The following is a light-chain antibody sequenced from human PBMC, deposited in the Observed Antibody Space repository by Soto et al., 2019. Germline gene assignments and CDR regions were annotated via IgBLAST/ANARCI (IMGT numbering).Light chain of an antibody. CDR3: QHYDNLPPYI. V-gene: IGKV1-33*01. CDR1: QGISSY. CDR2: DAS. Sequence: IQMTQSPSFVAAYVKDIVSITCLARQGISSYLAWYQQKPVKAPKLLIFDASNLEEGVPPRFSGSGSGTHFTFSINSLQPEDVATYYCQHYDNLPPYIFGQGTKVDIK. J-gene: IGKJ2*01.